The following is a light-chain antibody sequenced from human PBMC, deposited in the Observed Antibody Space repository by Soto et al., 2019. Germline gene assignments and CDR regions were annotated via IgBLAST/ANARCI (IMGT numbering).Light chain of an antibody. CDR1: QSVSSY. Sequence: EIVLTQSPATLSLSPGERATLSCRASQSVSSYLAWYQQKPGQAPRLLIYDASNRATGIPARFSGGWSGTDFTLTISSLEPEDFAVYYCQQRSNWPPMYTFGQGTKLEIK. CDR2: DAS. CDR3: QQRSNWPPMYT. J-gene: IGKJ2*01. V-gene: IGKV3-11*01.